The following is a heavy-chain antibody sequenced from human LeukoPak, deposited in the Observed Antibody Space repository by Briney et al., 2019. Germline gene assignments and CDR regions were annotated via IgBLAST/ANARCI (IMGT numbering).Heavy chain of an antibody. V-gene: IGHV3-30*18. D-gene: IGHD3-3*01. CDR1: GFTFSSYG. Sequence: GGSLRLSCAASGFTFSSYGMHWVRQAPGKGLEWVAVISYDGSNKYYADSVKGRFTISRDNSKNTLYLQMNSLRAEDTAVYYCAKGSTDFWSGYYSLLFPDYWGQGTLVTVSS. CDR3: AKGSTDFWSGYYSLLFPDY. CDR2: ISYDGSNK. J-gene: IGHJ4*02.